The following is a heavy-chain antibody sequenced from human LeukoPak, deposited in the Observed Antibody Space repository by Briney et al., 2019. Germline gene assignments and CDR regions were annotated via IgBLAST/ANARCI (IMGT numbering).Heavy chain of an antibody. CDR1: GFTFSSYW. J-gene: IGHJ4*02. D-gene: IGHD6-13*01. V-gene: IGHV3-7*03. Sequence: GGSLRLSCAASGFTFSSYWMSWVRQAPGKGLEWVANIKQDGSEKYYVDSVKGRFTISRDNAKNSLYLQMNSLRAEDTAVYYCAKHSSSWPIDYWGQGTLVTVSS. CDR2: IKQDGSEK. CDR3: AKHSSSWPIDY.